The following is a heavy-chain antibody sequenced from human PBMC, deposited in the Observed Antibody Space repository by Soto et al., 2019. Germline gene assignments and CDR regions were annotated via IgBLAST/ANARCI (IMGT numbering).Heavy chain of an antibody. J-gene: IGHJ4*02. CDR3: ARDQGIAAAGSLSDY. V-gene: IGHV1-18*01. CDR2: ISAYNGNT. Sequence: VXSVKISCKASVYTFTSYGISWVRQAPGQGLEWMGWISAYNGNTNYAQKLQGRVTMTTDTSTSTAYMELRSLRSDDTAVYYCARDQGIAAAGSLSDYWGQGYLVTVSS. CDR1: VYTFTSYG. D-gene: IGHD6-13*01.